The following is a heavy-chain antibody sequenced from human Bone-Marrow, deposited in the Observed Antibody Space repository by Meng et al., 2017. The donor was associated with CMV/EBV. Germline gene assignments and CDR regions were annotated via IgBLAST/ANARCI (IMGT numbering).Heavy chain of an antibody. Sequence: SETLSLTCTVSGGSISSSSYYWGWIRQPPGKGLEWIGSIYYSGSTYYNPSLKSRVTISVDTSKNQFSLKLSSVTAADTAVYYCARVSRFPRGTIGLDYWGQGTLVTVSS. V-gene: IGHV4-39*07. CDR1: GGSISSSSYY. D-gene: IGHD1/OR15-1a*01. CDR3: ARVSRFPRGTIGLDY. CDR2: IYYSGST. J-gene: IGHJ4*02.